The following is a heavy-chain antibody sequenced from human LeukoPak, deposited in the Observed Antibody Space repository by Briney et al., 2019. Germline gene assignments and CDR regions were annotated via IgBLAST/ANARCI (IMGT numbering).Heavy chain of an antibody. V-gene: IGHV1-2*02. CDR3: AKNPYEYYFDY. D-gene: IGHD5-12*01. J-gene: IGHJ4*02. CDR1: GYTFTGYY. Sequence: GVSVKVSCKASGYTFTGYYMHWVRQAPGQGLEWMGWINPNSGDTNYAQKFQGRVTMTRDTSINIGYMELSRLRTDDTAVYFCAKNPYEYYFDYWGQGTLVTVSS. CDR2: INPNSGDT.